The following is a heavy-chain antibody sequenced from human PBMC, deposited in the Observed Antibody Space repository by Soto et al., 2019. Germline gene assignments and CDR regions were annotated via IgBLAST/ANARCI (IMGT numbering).Heavy chain of an antibody. Sequence: PGGSLRLSCAASGFTFSSYSMNWVRQAPGKGLEWVSSISSSSSYIYYADSVKGRFTISRDNAKNSLYLQMNSLRAEGTAVYYCARGIDDILTGPYHYFDYWGQGTLVTVSS. CDR2: ISSSSSYI. CDR3: ARGIDDILTGPYHYFDY. V-gene: IGHV3-21*01. CDR1: GFTFSSYS. D-gene: IGHD3-9*01. J-gene: IGHJ4*02.